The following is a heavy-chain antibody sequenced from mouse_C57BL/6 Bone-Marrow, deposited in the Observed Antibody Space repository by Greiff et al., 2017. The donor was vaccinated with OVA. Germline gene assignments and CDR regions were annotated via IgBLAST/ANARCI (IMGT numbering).Heavy chain of an antibody. CDR3: ARFPSTMVTTFGFYFDY. J-gene: IGHJ2*01. Sequence: VQLQQPGAELVKPGASVKLSCKASGYTFTSYWMQWVKQRPGQGLEWIGEIDPSDNYTNYNQKFKGKATLTVDTSSSTAYMQLSSLTSEDSAVYYCARFPSTMVTTFGFYFDYWGQGTTLTVSS. CDR1: GYTFTSYW. D-gene: IGHD2-2*01. CDR2: IDPSDNYT. V-gene: IGHV1-50*01.